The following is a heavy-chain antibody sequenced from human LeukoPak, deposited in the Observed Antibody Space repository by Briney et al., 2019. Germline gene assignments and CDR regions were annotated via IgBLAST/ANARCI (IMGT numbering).Heavy chain of an antibody. D-gene: IGHD3-3*01. CDR1: GGSISSGGYS. J-gene: IGHJ5*02. CDR2: IYHSGST. CDR3: ARASHYDFWSYNWFDP. V-gene: IGHV4-30-2*01. Sequence: PSETLSLTCAVSGGSISSGGYSWSWIRQPPGKGLEWIGYIYHSGSTCYNPSLKSRVTISVDRPKNQFSLKLSSVTAADTAVYYCARASHYDFWSYNWFDPWGQGTLVAVSS.